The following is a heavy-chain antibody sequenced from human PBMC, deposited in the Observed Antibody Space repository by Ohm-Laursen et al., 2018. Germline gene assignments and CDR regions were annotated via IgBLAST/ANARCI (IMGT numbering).Heavy chain of an antibody. CDR3: ARGTISAFDI. J-gene: IGHJ3*02. CDR2: IYYSGST. Sequence: PSDTLSLTCTVSGGSTSSGGYYWSWIRQHPGKGLEWIGYIYYSGSTYYNPSLKSLVTISVDTSKNQFSLKLSSVTAADTAVYYCARGTISAFDIWGQGTMVTVSS. CDR1: GGSTSSGGYY. D-gene: IGHD4/OR15-4a*01. V-gene: IGHV4-31*01.